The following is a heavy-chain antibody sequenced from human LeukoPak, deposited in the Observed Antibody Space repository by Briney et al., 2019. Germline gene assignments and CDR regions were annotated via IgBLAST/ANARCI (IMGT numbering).Heavy chain of an antibody. V-gene: IGHV3-9*01. CDR1: GFTFDDYA. D-gene: IGHD3-16*02. CDR3: AKDISQYRMKYLDY. J-gene: IGHJ4*02. Sequence: PGRSLRLSCAASGFTFDDYAMHWVRQAPGKGLEWVSGISWNSGSIGYADSVKGRFTISRDNAKNSLYLQMNSLRAEDTALYYCAKDISQYRMKYLDYWGQGTLVTVSS. CDR2: ISWNSGSI.